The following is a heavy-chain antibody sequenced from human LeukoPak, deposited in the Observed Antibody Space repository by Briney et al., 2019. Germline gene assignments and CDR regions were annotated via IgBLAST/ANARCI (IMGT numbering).Heavy chain of an antibody. CDR3: TLTTFGVVYYFDY. CDR2: ISYDGINQ. V-gene: IGHV3-30*04. J-gene: IGHJ4*02. CDR1: GFTFSSYA. D-gene: IGHD1/OR15-1a*01. Sequence: AGGSLRLPCATSGFTFSSYAMHWARQAPGKGLEWVALISYDGINQYYADSVKGRFIISRDNSKNTLYLQLNSLRLEDTAVYYCTLTTFGVVYYFDYWGQGTLVTVSS.